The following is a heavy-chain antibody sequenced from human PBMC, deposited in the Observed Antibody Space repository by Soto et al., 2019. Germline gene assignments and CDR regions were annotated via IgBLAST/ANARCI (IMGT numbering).Heavy chain of an antibody. J-gene: IGHJ6*03. Sequence: QVQLVQSGAEVRKPGASVTVSCRSSGDSFNDYYIHWVRQAPGQGFEWMGLINPNGGVTKYAQKFQGWVSMTRDTSIRTVYMKLSSLRSDDTAVYYCSRESGGATATLYYYYFYMDVGGTGTTVTVSS. D-gene: IGHD5-12*01. CDR1: GDSFNDYY. CDR2: INPNGGVT. V-gene: IGHV1-2*04. CDR3: SRESGGATATLYYYYFYMDV.